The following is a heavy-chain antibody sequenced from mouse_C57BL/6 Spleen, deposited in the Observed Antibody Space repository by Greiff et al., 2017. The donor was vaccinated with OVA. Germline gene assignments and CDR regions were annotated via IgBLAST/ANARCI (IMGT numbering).Heavy chain of an antibody. V-gene: IGHV5-17*01. CDR2: ISSGSSTI. D-gene: IGHD2-10*01. CDR3: ARQPPYYDYAMDY. CDR1: GFTFSDYG. J-gene: IGHJ4*01. Sequence: EVQLVESGGGLVKPGGSLKLSCAASGFTFSDYGMHWVRQAPEKGLEWVAYISSGSSTIYYADTVKGRFTISRDNAKNTLFLQMTSLRSEDTAMYYCARQPPYYDYAMDYWGQGTSVTVSS.